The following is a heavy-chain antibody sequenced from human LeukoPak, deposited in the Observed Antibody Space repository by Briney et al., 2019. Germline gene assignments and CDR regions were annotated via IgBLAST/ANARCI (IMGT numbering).Heavy chain of an antibody. D-gene: IGHD3-10*01. CDR1: EYTFTSYW. V-gene: IGHV5-51*01. CDR2: IYPGDSDT. J-gene: IGHJ4*02. CDR3: ARLPTWFGELPMESFDY. Sequence: GESLKISCKGSEYTFTSYWIGWVRQMPGKGLEWMGIIYPGDSDTRYSPSFEGQVTISVDKSISTAYLQWSSLEASDTAMYYCARLPTWFGELPMESFDYWGQGTLVTVSS.